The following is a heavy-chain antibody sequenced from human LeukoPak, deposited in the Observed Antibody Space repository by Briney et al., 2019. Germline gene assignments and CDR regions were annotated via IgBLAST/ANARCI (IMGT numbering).Heavy chain of an antibody. J-gene: IGHJ6*03. D-gene: IGHD4-23*01. V-gene: IGHV1-69*05. CDR1: GGTFSSYA. CDR3: ARGGNQRSYYYYMDV. CDR2: IIPIFGTA. Sequence: ASVKVSCKASGGTFSSYAISWVRQAPGQGLEWMGGIIPIFGTANYAQKFQGRVTITTDESTSTAYMELSSLRSEDTAVYYCARGGNQRSYYYYMDVWGKGTTVTVSS.